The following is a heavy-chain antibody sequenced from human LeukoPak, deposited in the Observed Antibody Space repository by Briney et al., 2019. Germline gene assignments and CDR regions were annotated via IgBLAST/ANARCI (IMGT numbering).Heavy chain of an antibody. J-gene: IGHJ4*02. CDR1: GYSFTTYW. V-gene: IGHV5-51*01. CDR3: ARHSGSYSTDY. CDR2: IYPGDSET. D-gene: IGHD1-26*01. Sequence: GESLKISCKGSGYSFTTYWIGWVRQMPGKGLEWMGIIYPGDSETRYSPSFQGQVPISADKSISTAYLQWSSLKASDTAIYYCARHSGSYSTDYWGQGTLVTVSS.